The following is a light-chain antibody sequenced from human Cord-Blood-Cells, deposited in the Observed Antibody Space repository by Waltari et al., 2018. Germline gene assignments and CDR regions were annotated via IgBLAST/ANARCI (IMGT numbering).Light chain of an antibody. CDR2: KAS. CDR3: QQYNSYPYT. J-gene: IGKJ2*01. Sequence: DIQMTQSPSTLSASVGDSATITCRASQSISSWLAWYQQKPGKAPKLLIYKASSLESGVLSRFSGSGSGTEFTLTISSLQPDDFATYYCQQYNSYPYTFGQGTKLEIK. CDR1: QSISSW. V-gene: IGKV1-5*03.